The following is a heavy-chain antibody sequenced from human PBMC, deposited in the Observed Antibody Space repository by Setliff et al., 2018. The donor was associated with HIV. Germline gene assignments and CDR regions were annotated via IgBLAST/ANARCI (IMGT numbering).Heavy chain of an antibody. CDR3: ARRAYSPGPFWYFDI. CDR1: GGSLNRYY. D-gene: IGHD5-18*01. Sequence: SETLSLTCSVSGGSLNRYYWSWIRQAPGKGLEWLGYIYYSGGTNYNSHPSLKSRVTILVDPSKNQFSLRLSSVTAADTAIYYCARRAYSPGPFWYFDIWGRGTLVTVSS. CDR2: IYYSGGT. J-gene: IGHJ2*01. V-gene: IGHV4-59*12.